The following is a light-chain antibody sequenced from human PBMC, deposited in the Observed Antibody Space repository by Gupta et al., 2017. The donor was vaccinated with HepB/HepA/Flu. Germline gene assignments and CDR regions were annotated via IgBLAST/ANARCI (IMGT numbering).Light chain of an antibody. Sequence: DIQMTQSPSTLSASIGDRVTITCRASQSISTWLAWYQQKPGRAPKLLIYKASSLEGGVPSRFSRTGHGTEFTLTSSMRHPDDSATYYCQHYKCASILTFGQGTKLEIK. CDR1: QSISTW. V-gene: IGKV1-5*03. CDR3: QHYKCASILT. J-gene: IGKJ1*01. CDR2: KAS.